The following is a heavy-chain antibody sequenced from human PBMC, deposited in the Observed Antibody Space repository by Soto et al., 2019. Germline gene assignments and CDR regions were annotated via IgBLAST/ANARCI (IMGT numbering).Heavy chain of an antibody. Sequence: GGSLRLSCAASGFTFSSYAMSWVRQAPGKRLEWVSAISGSGGSTYYADSVKGRFTISRDNSKNTLYLQMNSLKAEDTAVYYCAKDPLGSDNDYWGQGTLVTVSS. V-gene: IGHV3-23*01. J-gene: IGHJ4*02. D-gene: IGHD6-6*01. CDR2: ISGSGGST. CDR1: GFTFSSYA. CDR3: AKDPLGSDNDY.